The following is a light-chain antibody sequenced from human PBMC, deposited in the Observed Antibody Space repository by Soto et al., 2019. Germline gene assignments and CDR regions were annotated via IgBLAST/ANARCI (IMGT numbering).Light chain of an antibody. J-gene: IGLJ1*01. CDR3: SSYTTSSSLKV. V-gene: IGLV2-14*03. Sequence: QSALTQPASVSGSPGQSITISCTGTSSDVGGYNYVSWYQHHPGKAPKLMIYDVSNRPSGVSNRFSGSKSGNTASLTISGLQDDEEADYYCSSYTTSSSLKVFGRGTKLTVL. CDR2: DVS. CDR1: SSDVGGYNY.